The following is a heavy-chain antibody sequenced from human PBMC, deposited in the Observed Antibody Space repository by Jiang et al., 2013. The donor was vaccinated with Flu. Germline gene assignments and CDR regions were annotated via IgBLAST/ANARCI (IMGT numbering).Heavy chain of an antibody. CDR1: GDSVSSNSAA. J-gene: IGHJ3*02. CDR3: ARVLGLFYGGNSENAFDI. D-gene: IGHD4-23*01. Sequence: SQTLSLTCAISGDSVSSNSAAWNWIRQSPSRGLEWLGRTYYRSKWYNDYAVSVKSRITINPDTSKNQFSLQLNSVTPEDTAVYYCARVLGLFYGGNSENAFDIWGQGTMVTVSS. CDR2: TYYRSKWYN. V-gene: IGHV6-1*01.